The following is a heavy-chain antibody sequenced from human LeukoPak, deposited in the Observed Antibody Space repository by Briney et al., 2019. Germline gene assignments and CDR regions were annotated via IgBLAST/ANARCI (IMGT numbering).Heavy chain of an antibody. CDR1: GGSISSSSYY. CDR2: IYYSGST. D-gene: IGHD2-15*01. V-gene: IGHV4-39*07. J-gene: IGHJ4*02. CDR3: ARGFQWSLFDY. Sequence: PSETLSLTCTVSGGSISSSSYYWGWIRQPPGKGLEWIGSIYYSGSTYYNPSLKSRVTISVDTSKNQFSLKLSSVTAADTAVYYCARGFQWSLFDYWGQGTLVTVSS.